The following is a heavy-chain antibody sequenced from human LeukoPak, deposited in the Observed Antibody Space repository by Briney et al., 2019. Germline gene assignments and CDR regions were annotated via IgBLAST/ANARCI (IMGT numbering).Heavy chain of an antibody. CDR2: INPNNGGT. CDR3: ARSIAATGDDGDFDY. Sequence: ASVKVSCKASGNTFTGYYMHWVRQAPGQGLEWMGWINPNNGGTNYAQKFQGRVTMTRDTSISTAYMELSRLRSDDTAVYYCARSIAATGDDGDFDYWGQGTLVTVSS. CDR1: GNTFTGYY. J-gene: IGHJ4*02. D-gene: IGHD6-13*01. V-gene: IGHV1-2*02.